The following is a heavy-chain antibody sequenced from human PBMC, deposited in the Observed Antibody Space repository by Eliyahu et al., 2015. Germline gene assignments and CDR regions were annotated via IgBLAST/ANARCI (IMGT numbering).Heavy chain of an antibody. J-gene: IGHJ4*02. CDR3: ARLMVVEGDAINQPSHYCDR. D-gene: IGHD2-21*01. CDR2: VHYSGIT. Sequence: QLQLQESGPGLVRPSETLSLTCTVXDGXXSIATYYWXWVRQSPEKGLEWIGSVHYSGITHYTXSLKSRATLSVDTSKNQFSLKLTSVTAADTAVYYCARLMVVEGDAINQPSHYCDRWGQGALVTVSS. V-gene: IGHV4-39*01. CDR1: DGXXSIATYY.